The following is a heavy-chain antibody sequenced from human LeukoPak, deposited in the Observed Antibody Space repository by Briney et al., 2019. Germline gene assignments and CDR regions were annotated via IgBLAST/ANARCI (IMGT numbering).Heavy chain of an antibody. CDR1: GGSFSGYY. CDR2: INHSGST. J-gene: IGHJ5*02. Sequence: SETLSLTCAVYGGSFSGYYWSWIRQPPGKGLEWIGEINHSGSTNYNPSLKSRVTISVDTSKNQFSLKLSSVTAADTAVYYCARGQWMLVRFLKSVNWFDPWGQGTLVTVSS. V-gene: IGHV4-34*01. CDR3: ARGQWMLVRFLKSVNWFDP. D-gene: IGHD6-6*01.